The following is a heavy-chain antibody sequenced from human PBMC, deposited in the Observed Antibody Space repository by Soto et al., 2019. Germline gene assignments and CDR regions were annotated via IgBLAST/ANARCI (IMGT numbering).Heavy chain of an antibody. CDR3: AKDPKRWLQLGYFDY. D-gene: IGHD5-12*01. CDR2: ISYDGSNK. V-gene: IGHV3-30*18. CDR1: GFTFSSYG. J-gene: IGHJ4*02. Sequence: QVQLVESGGGVVQPGRSLRLSCAASGFTFSSYGMHWVRQAPGKGLAWVAVISYDGSNKYYADSVKGRFTISRDNSKNTLNLQMNSLRAEDTAVYYCAKDPKRWLQLGYFDYWGQGTLVTVSS.